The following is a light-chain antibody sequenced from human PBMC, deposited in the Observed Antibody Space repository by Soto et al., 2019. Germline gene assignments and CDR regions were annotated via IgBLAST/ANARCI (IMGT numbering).Light chain of an antibody. Sequence: DIQMTQSPSTLSASVGDRVTITCRASQSISIWLAWYQHKPGKAPKLLIYKASSLESGVPSRFSGSGPGTEFTLTISSLQPDDFATYYCQQYNRYWTFGQGTKVEIK. J-gene: IGKJ1*01. CDR1: QSISIW. V-gene: IGKV1-5*03. CDR2: KAS. CDR3: QQYNRYWT.